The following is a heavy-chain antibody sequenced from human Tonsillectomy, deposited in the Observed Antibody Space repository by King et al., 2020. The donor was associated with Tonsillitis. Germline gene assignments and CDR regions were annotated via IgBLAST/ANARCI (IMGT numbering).Heavy chain of an antibody. CDR2: IRSDGTKT. D-gene: IGHD1-7*01. Sequence: VQLVESGGGVVRPGGCLRLSCAASGFTFSTYDMHWVRQAPGKGLEWVAFIRSDGTKTSYADSVKGPFTISRHNPKNTLYLQMNSMRAEDTAVYYCAKEAGTLLYFDYWGQGTLVTVSS. V-gene: IGHV3-30*02. CDR1: GFTFSTYD. CDR3: AKEAGTLLYFDY. J-gene: IGHJ4*02.